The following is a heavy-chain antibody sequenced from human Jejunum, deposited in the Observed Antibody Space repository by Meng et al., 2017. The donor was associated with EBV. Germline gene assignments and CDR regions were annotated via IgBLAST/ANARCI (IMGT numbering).Heavy chain of an antibody. CDR3: ARQGPSGRTFDY. CDR2: YYNSGST. CDR1: GGSISSSSYY. J-gene: IGHJ4*02. V-gene: IGHV4-39*01. D-gene: IGHD1-26*01. Sequence: LQLQESGPGLVKPSETLSLTCTVSGGSISSSSYYWGWIRQPPGKGLEWIGTYYNSGSTYYNPSLKSRVTISVDTSKNQFSLKLISVTAADTAAYYCARQGPSGRTFDYWGQGTLFTVSS.